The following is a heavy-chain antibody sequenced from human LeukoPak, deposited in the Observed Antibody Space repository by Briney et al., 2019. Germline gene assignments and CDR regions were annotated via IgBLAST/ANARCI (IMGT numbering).Heavy chain of an antibody. Sequence: SETLSLTCTVSGGSISSYYWNWIRQPPGKALERLGYAYYSGSTNYNPSLKTRLTISVDTSKAQFSLTLSSVTAADTAIYYCASRSGRNYYGMDVWGQGTTVIVSS. CDR1: GGSISSYY. CDR3: ASRSGRNYYGMDV. CDR2: AYYSGST. D-gene: IGHD3-10*01. V-gene: IGHV4-59*01. J-gene: IGHJ6*02.